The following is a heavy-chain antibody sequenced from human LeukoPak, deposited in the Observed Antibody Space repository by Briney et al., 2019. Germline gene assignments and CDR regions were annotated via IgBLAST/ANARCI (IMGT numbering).Heavy chain of an antibody. CDR2: ISGSGGSA. Sequence: GGSLRLSCAASGFTFSSYAMSWVRQAPGKGLEWVSAISGSGGSAYYADSVKGRFTISRDNSKNTLYLQMNSLRAEDTAVYYCAKGVSSWYYFDYWGQGTLVTVSS. CDR1: GFTFSSYA. V-gene: IGHV3-23*01. CDR3: AKGVSSWYYFDY. J-gene: IGHJ4*02. D-gene: IGHD6-13*01.